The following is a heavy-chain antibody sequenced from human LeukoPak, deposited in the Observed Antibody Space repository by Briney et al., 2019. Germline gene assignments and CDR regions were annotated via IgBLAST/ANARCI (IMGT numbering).Heavy chain of an antibody. D-gene: IGHD3-22*01. Sequence: PGGSLRLSCAASGFTFLSYNMNWVRQASGKGLEWDSSISSTSSSYIYYADSVKGRFTISRDNAKTSLFLQMSSLRADDTAVYYCARTRDFYDSSGSVPLDYWGQGILVTVSS. CDR3: ARTRDFYDSSGSVPLDY. CDR1: GFTFLSYN. J-gene: IGHJ4*02. V-gene: IGHV3-21*01. CDR2: ISSTSSSYI.